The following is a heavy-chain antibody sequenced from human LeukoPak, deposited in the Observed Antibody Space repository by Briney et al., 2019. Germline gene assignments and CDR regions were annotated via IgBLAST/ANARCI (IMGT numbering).Heavy chain of an antibody. V-gene: IGHV1-69*13. CDR3: ARGPGCRGGTCYHNYFDH. CDR1: EAAFTINT. CDR2: IIPIFAIP. Sequence: ASVKLSCNASEAAFTINTVSWDRQCPGHGLGRMGGIIPIFAIPNYAQKFQGRVTITADESTTTVYMDVSNLRSDDTAVDYCARGPGCRGGTCYHNYFDHWGQGTLLTVSS. J-gene: IGHJ4*02. D-gene: IGHD2-15*01.